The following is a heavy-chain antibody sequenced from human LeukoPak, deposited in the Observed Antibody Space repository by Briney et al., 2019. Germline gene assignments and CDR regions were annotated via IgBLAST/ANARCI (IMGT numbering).Heavy chain of an antibody. CDR3: ARDLGYCSSTSCRYYYYMDV. Sequence: GASVKVSCKASGYTFTSYGISWVRQAPGQGLEWMGWISAYNGNTNYAQKLQGRVTMTTDTSTSTAYMELRSLRSDDTAVYYRARDLGYCSSTSCRYYYYMDVWGKGTTVTVSS. D-gene: IGHD2-2*01. V-gene: IGHV1-18*01. CDR2: ISAYNGNT. J-gene: IGHJ6*03. CDR1: GYTFTSYG.